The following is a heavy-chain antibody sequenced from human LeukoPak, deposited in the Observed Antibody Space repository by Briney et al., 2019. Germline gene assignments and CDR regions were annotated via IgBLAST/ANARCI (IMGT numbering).Heavy chain of an antibody. D-gene: IGHD6-19*01. J-gene: IGHJ2*01. CDR3: ARRVSYSSGWPLFDL. Sequence: ASVKVSCKASGGTFSSYAISWARQAPGQGLEWMGGIIPIFGTANYAQKFQGRVTITADESTSTAYMELSSLRSEDTAVYYCARRVSYSSGWPLFDLWGRGTLVTVSS. CDR1: GGTFSSYA. V-gene: IGHV1-69*13. CDR2: IIPIFGTA.